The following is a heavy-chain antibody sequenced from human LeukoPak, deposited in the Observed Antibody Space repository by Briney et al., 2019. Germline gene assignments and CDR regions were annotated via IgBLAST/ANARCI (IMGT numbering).Heavy chain of an antibody. V-gene: IGHV1-18*01. D-gene: IGHD1-26*01. J-gene: IGHJ3*02. CDR3: ARMWEPYSDAFDI. Sequence: GASVKVPCKASGYTFTSYGISWVRQAPGQGLEWMGWISAYNGNTNYEGRVTMTTDTSTSTAYMELRSLRSDDTAVYYCARMWEPYSDAFDIWGQGTMVTVSS. CDR2: ISAYNGNT. CDR1: GYTFTSYG.